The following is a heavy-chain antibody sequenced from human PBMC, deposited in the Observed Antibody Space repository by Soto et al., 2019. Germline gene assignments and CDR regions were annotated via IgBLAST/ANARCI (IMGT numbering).Heavy chain of an antibody. J-gene: IGHJ1*01. Sequence: QVQVQESGPGLVKPSETLSLTCAVSGVSVTSGSHHFLWIRQPPGKGLEWIGQTGSPHYNPSLKRRILISVDNAKHQFPQKLNSVTSADTAVYYCGVYQAGSGGNGDCGQGTLLTISS. CDR2: TGSP. D-gene: IGHD2-8*02. CDR1: GVSVTSGSHH. CDR3: GVYQAGSGGNGD. V-gene: IGHV4-61*01.